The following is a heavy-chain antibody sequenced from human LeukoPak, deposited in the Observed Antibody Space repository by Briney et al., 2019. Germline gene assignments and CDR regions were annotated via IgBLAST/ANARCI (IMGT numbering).Heavy chain of an antibody. J-gene: IGHJ3*02. CDR1: GGSISSYY. D-gene: IGHD6-19*01. V-gene: IGHV4-4*07. Sequence: SETLSLTCTVSGGSISSYYWSWIRQPAGKGLEWIGRIYTSGSTNYNPSLKSRVTMSVDTSKNQFSLQLNSVTPEDTAVYYCARDSTYSSGSVEMDAFDIWGQGTMVTVSS. CDR3: ARDSTYSSGSVEMDAFDI. CDR2: IYTSGST.